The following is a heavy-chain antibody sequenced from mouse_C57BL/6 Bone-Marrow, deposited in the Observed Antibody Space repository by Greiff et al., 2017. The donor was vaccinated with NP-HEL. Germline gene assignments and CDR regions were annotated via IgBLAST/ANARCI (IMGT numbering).Heavy chain of an antibody. Sequence: QVQLKESGAELARPGASVKMSCKASGYTFTSYTMHWVKQRPGQGLEWIGYINPSSGYTKYNQKFKDKATLTADKYSSTAYMQLSSLTSEDSAVYYCAKSWVWYFDVWGTGTTVTVSS. CDR2: INPSSGYT. CDR3: AKSWVWYFDV. D-gene: IGHD4-1*01. J-gene: IGHJ1*03. V-gene: IGHV1-4*01. CDR1: GYTFTSYT.